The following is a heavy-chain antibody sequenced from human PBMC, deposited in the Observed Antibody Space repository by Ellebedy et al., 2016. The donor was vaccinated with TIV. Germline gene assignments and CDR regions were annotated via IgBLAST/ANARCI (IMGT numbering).Heavy chain of an antibody. Sequence: GGSLRLSXAASGFTFDDYTMHWVRQAPGKGLEWVSLISWDGGSTYYADSVKGRFTISRDNSKNSLYLQMNSLRTEDTALYYCAKGLHSSGYYDYWGQGTLVTVSS. J-gene: IGHJ4*02. V-gene: IGHV3-43*01. D-gene: IGHD3-22*01. CDR1: GFTFDDYT. CDR3: AKGLHSSGYYDY. CDR2: ISWDGGST.